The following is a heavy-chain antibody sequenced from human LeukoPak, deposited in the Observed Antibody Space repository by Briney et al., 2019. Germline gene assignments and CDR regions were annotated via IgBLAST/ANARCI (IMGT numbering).Heavy chain of an antibody. CDR3: ATRCSGGSCYPPFDY. CDR1: GFTFSSYW. CDR2: IKQDGSEK. V-gene: IGHV3-7*03. J-gene: IGHJ4*02. Sequence: GGSLRLSCAGSGFTFSSYWMTWVRQAPGKGLEWVANIKQDGSEKYYVDSVKGRFTISRDNAQNSLYLQMNSLRAEDTAVYYCATRCSGGSCYPPFDYWGQGTLVTVSS. D-gene: IGHD2-15*01.